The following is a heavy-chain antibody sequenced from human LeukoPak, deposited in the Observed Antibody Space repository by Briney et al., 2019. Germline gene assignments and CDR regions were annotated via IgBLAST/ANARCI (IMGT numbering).Heavy chain of an antibody. V-gene: IGHV4-34*01. CDR3: ARRGFYGSGSYRSPRWYFDL. D-gene: IGHD3-10*01. Sequence: PSETLSLTCAVYGGSFSGYYWSWIRQPPGKGLEWIGEINHSGSTNYNPSLKSRVTISVDTSKNQFSLKLSSVTAADTAVYYCARRGFYGSGSYRSPRWYFDLWGRGTLVTVSS. CDR1: GGSFSGYY. J-gene: IGHJ2*01. CDR2: INHSGST.